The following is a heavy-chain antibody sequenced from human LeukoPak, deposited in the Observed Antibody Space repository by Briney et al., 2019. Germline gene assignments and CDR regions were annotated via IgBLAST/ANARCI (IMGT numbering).Heavy chain of an antibody. CDR1: GGSFRGFS. CDR3: ARLGGSYYFDY. Sequence: PSETLSLTCAVYGGSFRGFSWTWIRQPPGEGLEWIGEINHSGSSNYNPSLKSRVTISVDTSKNQFSLKLYSVTAADTAVYYCARLGGSYYFDYWGQGTLVTVSS. D-gene: IGHD1-26*01. CDR2: INHSGSS. J-gene: IGHJ4*02. V-gene: IGHV4-34*01.